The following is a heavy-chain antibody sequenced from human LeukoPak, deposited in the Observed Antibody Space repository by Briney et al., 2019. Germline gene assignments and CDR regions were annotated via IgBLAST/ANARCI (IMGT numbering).Heavy chain of an antibody. CDR1: GFTFSSYG. CDR2: INHSGST. D-gene: IGHD6-13*01. CDR3: ATRPGIAAAGTLRTDWFDP. J-gene: IGHJ5*02. Sequence: GSLRLSCAASGFTFSSYGMSWIRQPPGKGLEWIGEINHSGSTNYNPSLKSRVTISVDTSKNQFSLKLSSVTAADTAVYYCATRPGIAAAGTLRTDWFDPWGQGTLVTVSS. V-gene: IGHV4-34*08.